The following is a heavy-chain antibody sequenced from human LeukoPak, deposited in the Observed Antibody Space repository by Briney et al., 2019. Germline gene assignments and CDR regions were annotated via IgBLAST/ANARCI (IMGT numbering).Heavy chain of an antibody. CDR1: GGSFSGYY. D-gene: IGHD3-9*01. V-gene: IGHV4-34*01. Sequence: PSETLSLTCAVYGGSFSGYYWSWIRQPPGKGLEWIGEINHSGSTNYNPSLKSRVTISVDTSKNQFSLKLSSVTAADTAVYYCARERTYYDILTGYQMFDYWGQGTLVTVSS. J-gene: IGHJ4*02. CDR3: ARERTYYDILTGYQMFDY. CDR2: INHSGST.